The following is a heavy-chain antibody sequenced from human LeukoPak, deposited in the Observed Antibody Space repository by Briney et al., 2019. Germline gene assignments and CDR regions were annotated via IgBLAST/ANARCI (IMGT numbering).Heavy chain of an antibody. CDR1: GFTFSSYW. CDR3: ARDWFGYGTFYYYYYGMDV. J-gene: IGHJ6*02. D-gene: IGHD3-10*01. CDR2: IKQDGREK. Sequence: PGGSLRLSCAASGFTFSSYWMSWVRQAPGKGLEWVANIKQDGREKYYVDSVKGRFTISRDNAKNSLYLQMNSLRAEDTAVYYCARDWFGYGTFYYYYYGMDVWGQGTTVTVPS. V-gene: IGHV3-7*01.